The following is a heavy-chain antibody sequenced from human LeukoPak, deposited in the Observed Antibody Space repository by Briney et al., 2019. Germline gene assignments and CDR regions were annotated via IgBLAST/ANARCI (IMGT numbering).Heavy chain of an antibody. V-gene: IGHV4-59*01. CDR2: IFYSGST. J-gene: IGHJ4*02. CDR1: GGSIGIYY. Sequence: SETLSPAWTVAGGSIGIYYWRWVRQPPGKGLEWMGYIFYSGSTNYNTSLKSRVTISVDTSKNQFSLKLSSVTDADTDVYYCARDEYIRGEVYALDWGQGTLVTVSS. CDR3: ARDEYIRGEVYALD. D-gene: IGHD2-8*01.